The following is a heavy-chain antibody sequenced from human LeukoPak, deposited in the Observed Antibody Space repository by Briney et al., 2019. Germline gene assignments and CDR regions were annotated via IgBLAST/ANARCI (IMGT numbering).Heavy chain of an antibody. CDR1: GVSISSYY. D-gene: IGHD6-19*01. CDR3: ARRSDSGWFFDF. CDR2: ISYSGST. Sequence: SETLSLTCTVSGVSISSYYWSWLRQPPGKGLEWIGYISYSGSTNYNPSLKSRVTISVDTSKNQFSLKMNPVTAADTAVYYCARRSDSGWFFDFWGQGTLVTVSS. J-gene: IGHJ4*02. V-gene: IGHV4-59*08.